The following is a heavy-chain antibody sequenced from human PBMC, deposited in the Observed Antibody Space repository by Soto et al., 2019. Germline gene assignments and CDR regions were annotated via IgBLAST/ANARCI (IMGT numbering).Heavy chain of an antibody. Sequence: GGSLRLSCAASGFTFNSYSMNWVRQAPGRGLEWVSSMSRSSRYIYYADSVKGRFTISRDNAKNSLYLQMNSLRAEDTAVYYCARTYSSSWYPIYYYYGMDVWGQGTTVTVSS. CDR3: ARTYSSSWYPIYYYYGMDV. J-gene: IGHJ6*02. D-gene: IGHD6-13*01. V-gene: IGHV3-21*04. CDR2: MSRSSRYI. CDR1: GFTFNSYS.